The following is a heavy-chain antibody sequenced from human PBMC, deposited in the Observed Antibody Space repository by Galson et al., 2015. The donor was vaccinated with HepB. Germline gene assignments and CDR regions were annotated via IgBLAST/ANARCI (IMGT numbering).Heavy chain of an antibody. V-gene: IGHV3-9*01. J-gene: IGHJ3*02. CDR1: GFTFDDYA. CDR2: ISWNSSSI. D-gene: IGHD1/OR15-1a*01. CDR3: AKDRLIFGITGTPDAFDI. Sequence: SLRLSCATPGFTFDDYAIHRVRQAPGKGLEWVSGISWNSSSIGYADSVKGRFTISRDNSKNSLYLQMNSLRAEDTALYYCAKDRLIFGITGTPDAFDIWGQGTMVTVSS.